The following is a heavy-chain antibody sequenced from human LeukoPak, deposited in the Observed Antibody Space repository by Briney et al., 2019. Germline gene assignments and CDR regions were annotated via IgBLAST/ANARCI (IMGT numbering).Heavy chain of an antibody. V-gene: IGHV4-59*01. CDR2: IHYSGST. CDR1: GGSISSYY. J-gene: IGHJ4*02. D-gene: IGHD1-26*01. Sequence: SETLSLTCTVSGGSISSYYWTWIRQPPGKGLEWIGFIHYSGSTSYDPSLKSRVTISIDTSKNQFSLKLTSVTAADTALYYCARSNSGTYGRFDYWGQGTLVTVSS. CDR3: ARSNSGTYGRFDY.